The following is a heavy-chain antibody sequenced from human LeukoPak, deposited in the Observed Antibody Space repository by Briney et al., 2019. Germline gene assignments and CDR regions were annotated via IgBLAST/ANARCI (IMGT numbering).Heavy chain of an antibody. CDR2: IYYSGST. CDR3: ARYVEESFDY. D-gene: IGHD2-8*01. Sequence: SETLSLTCTVSDGSISSYYWSWIRQPPGKGLEWIGYIYYSGSTNYNPSLKSRVTISVDTSKNQFSLKLSSVTAADTAVYYCARYVEESFDYWGQGTLVTVSS. V-gene: IGHV4-59*01. CDR1: DGSISSYY. J-gene: IGHJ4*02.